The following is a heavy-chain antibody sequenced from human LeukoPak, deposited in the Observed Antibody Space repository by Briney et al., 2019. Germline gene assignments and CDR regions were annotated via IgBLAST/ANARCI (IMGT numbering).Heavy chain of an antibody. CDR1: GFTFSSYG. V-gene: IGHV3-30*02. D-gene: IGHD3-22*01. CDR2: IRYDGSNK. J-gene: IGHJ4*02. Sequence: GGSLRLSCAASGFTFSSYGMHWVRQAPGKGLEWVAFIRYDGSNKYYADSVKGRFTISRDNSKNTLYLQMNSLRAEDTAVYYCAKGPLDDSIEFDYWGQGTLVTVPS. CDR3: AKGPLDDSIEFDY.